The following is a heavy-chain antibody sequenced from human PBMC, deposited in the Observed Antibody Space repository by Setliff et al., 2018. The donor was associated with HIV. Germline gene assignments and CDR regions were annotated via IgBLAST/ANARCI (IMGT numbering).Heavy chain of an antibody. CDR2: ISSSSSYI. Sequence: GGSLRLSCAASGFTFSSYSMNWVRQAPGKGLEWVASISSSSSYIYYADSVKGRFTISRDNAKNSLYLQMNSLRAEDTAVYYCENPGWDCSVGSCYEGGGYWGQGTLVTVSS. J-gene: IGHJ4*02. D-gene: IGHD2-15*01. V-gene: IGHV3-21*01. CDR1: GFTFSSYS. CDR3: ENPGWDCSVGSCYEGGGY.